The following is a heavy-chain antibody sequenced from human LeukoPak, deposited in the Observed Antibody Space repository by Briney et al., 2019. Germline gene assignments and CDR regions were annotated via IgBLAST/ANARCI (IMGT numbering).Heavy chain of an antibody. D-gene: IGHD1-20*01. V-gene: IGHV1-46*01. CDR2: INPSGGST. CDR3: ARGGGITGTRFDP. Sequence: ASVKVSCKASGYTFTTDYIHWVRQAPGQGLEWMGIINPSGGSTTYAQKFQGRVIMTGDTSTSTVYMELSRLRSDDTAVYYCARGGGITGTRFDPWGQGTLVTVSS. J-gene: IGHJ5*02. CDR1: GYTFTTDY.